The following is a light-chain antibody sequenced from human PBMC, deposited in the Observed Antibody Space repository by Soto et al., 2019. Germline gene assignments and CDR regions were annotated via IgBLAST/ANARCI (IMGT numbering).Light chain of an antibody. J-gene: IGLJ1*01. V-gene: IGLV1-40*01. CDR2: GSD. CDR1: GSNIGAAYG. CDR3: QSYDSNLSEV. Sequence: QSVLTQPPSVPGAPGQTVTISCTGSGSNIGAAYGVQWYQQLPGTAPRLLIYGSDDRPSGVPDRFSASVSGNSASLAITGLQTEDEAVYYCQSYDSNLSEVFGPGTKVTVL.